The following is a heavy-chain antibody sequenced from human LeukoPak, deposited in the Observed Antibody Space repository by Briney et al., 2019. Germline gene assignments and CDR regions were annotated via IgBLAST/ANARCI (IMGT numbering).Heavy chain of an antibody. CDR1: GYTFTGYY. Sequence: ASVKVSCKASGYTFTGYYMHWVRQAPGQGLEWMGWINPNSGGTNYAQKFQGGVTMTRDTSISTAYMELSRLRSDDTAVYYCAKDHGYYYDTSGYYIKYWGQGTLVTVSS. V-gene: IGHV1-2*02. D-gene: IGHD3-22*01. CDR3: AKDHGYYYDTSGYYIKY. CDR2: INPNSGGT. J-gene: IGHJ1*01.